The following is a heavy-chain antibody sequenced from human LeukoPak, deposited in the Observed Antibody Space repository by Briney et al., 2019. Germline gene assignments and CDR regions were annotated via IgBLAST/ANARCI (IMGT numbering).Heavy chain of an antibody. D-gene: IGHD3-22*01. CDR2: IYYSGST. Sequence: PSETLSLTCTVSGGSISNYYWSWIRQPPGKGLEWIGYIYYSGSTNYNPSLKSRVTISVDTSKNQFSLKLTSVTAADTAVYYCARGYYYDSRYFDYWGQGTLVTVSS. CDR1: GGSISNYY. J-gene: IGHJ4*02. V-gene: IGHV4-59*01. CDR3: ARGYYYDSRYFDY.